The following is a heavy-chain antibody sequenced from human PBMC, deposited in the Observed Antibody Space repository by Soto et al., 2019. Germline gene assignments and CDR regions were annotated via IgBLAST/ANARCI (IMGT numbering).Heavy chain of an antibody. CDR2: IYSGGST. CDR3: ARDQRRIAAVGTYYYYGMDV. V-gene: IGHV3-53*01. Sequence: GGSLRLSCAASGFTVSSNYMSWVRQAPGKGLEWVSVIYSGGSTYYADSVKGRFTISRDNSKNTLYLQMNSLRAEDTAVYYCARDQRRIAAVGTYYYYGMDVWGQGTTVTVSS. D-gene: IGHD6-13*01. CDR1: GFTVSSNY. J-gene: IGHJ6*02.